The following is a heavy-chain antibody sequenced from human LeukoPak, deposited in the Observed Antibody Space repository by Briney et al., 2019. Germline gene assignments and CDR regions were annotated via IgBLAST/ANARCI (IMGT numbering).Heavy chain of an antibody. CDR2: IYTSGST. D-gene: IGHD3-22*01. V-gene: IGHV4-4*07. Sequence: PSETLSHTCTVSGGSIISYYWSWIRQPAGKGLEWIGRIYTSGSTNYNPSLKSRVTMSVDTSKNQFSLKLSSVTAADTAVYYCARDRTYYYDGSGYYLFDPWGQGTLVTVSS. J-gene: IGHJ5*02. CDR3: ARDRTYYYDGSGYYLFDP. CDR1: GGSIISYY.